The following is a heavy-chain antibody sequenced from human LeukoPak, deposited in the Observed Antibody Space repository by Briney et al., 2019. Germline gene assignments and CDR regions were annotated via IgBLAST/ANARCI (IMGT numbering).Heavy chain of an antibody. V-gene: IGHV3-23*01. CDR1: GFTFSSFA. CDR2: ISGSGDNT. CDR3: AKGRGIAARRAYYFDY. D-gene: IGHD6-6*01. J-gene: IGHJ4*02. Sequence: GGSLRLSCAASGFTFSSFAMSWVRQAPGKGLEWVSTISGSGDNTYYTDSVKGRFTISRDNSKNTLYLQMNSLRAEDTAVYYCAKGRGIAARRAYYFDYWGQGTLVTVSS.